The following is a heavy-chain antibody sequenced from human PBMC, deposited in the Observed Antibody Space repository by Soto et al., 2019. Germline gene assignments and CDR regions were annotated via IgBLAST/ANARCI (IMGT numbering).Heavy chain of an antibody. CDR2: ISYDGSSK. Sequence: GESLKISCAASGSTFSSYGMHWVRQAPGKGLEWVAVISYDGSSKYYADSVKGRFTISRDNSKNTLYLQMNSLRAEDTAVYYCAKDYRSSGWYERWGYFDYWGQGTLVTVSS. D-gene: IGHD6-19*01. CDR3: AKDYRSSGWYERWGYFDY. J-gene: IGHJ4*02. V-gene: IGHV3-30*18. CDR1: GSTFSSYG.